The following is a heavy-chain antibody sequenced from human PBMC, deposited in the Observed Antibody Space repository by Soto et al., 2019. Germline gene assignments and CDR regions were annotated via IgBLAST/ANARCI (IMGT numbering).Heavy chain of an antibody. CDR1: GGTFSSYT. CDR2: IIPILGIA. D-gene: IGHD5-18*01. Sequence: GASVKVSCKASGGTFSSYTISWVRQAPGQGLEWMGRIIPILGIANYAQKFQGRVTITADKSTSTAYMELSSLRSEDTAVYYCARDPGYSYGTAGMFDYWGQGTLVTVS. J-gene: IGHJ4*02. CDR3: ARDPGYSYGTAGMFDY. V-gene: IGHV1-69*04.